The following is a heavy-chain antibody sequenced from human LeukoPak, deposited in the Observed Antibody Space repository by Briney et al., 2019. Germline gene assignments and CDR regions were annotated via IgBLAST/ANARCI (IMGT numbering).Heavy chain of an antibody. V-gene: IGHV3-7*01. CDR2: IKQDGSEK. CDR3: ATYYSGYYRRLDY. Sequence: GGSLRLSCAASGFTFSSCWMSWVRQAPGKGLEWVANIKQDGSEKYYVDSVKGRFTISRDNAKNSLYLQMNSLRAEDTAVYYCATYYSGYYRRLDYWGQGTLVTVSS. CDR1: GFTFSSCW. D-gene: IGHD3-22*01. J-gene: IGHJ4*02.